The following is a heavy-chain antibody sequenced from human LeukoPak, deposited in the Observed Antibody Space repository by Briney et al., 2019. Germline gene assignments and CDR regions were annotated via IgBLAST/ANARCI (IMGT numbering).Heavy chain of an antibody. CDR3: ARPGYTAAGNWFDP. V-gene: IGHV4-38-2*02. D-gene: IGHD6-13*01. CDR2: INHSGST. CDR1: GYSISSGYY. J-gene: IGHJ5*02. Sequence: SETLSLTCTVSGYSISSGYYWSWIRQPPGKGLEWIGEINHSGSTNYNPSLKSRVTISVDTSKNQFSLKLSSVTAADTAVYYCARPGYTAAGNWFDPWGQGTLVTVSS.